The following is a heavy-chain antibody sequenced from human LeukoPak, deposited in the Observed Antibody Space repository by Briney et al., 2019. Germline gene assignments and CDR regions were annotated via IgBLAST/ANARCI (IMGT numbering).Heavy chain of an antibody. J-gene: IGHJ4*02. V-gene: IGHV3-7*01. D-gene: IGHD2-2*02. CDR1: EFSFSSYW. Sequence: GGSLRLSCAASEFSFSSYWMSWVRQIPGKGLEWVANIKEDGSEKYYVDSVKGRFTISRDNAKNSLYLQMNSLRVEDTAVYYCAVHLRANTPDVDYWGQGTLVSVST. CDR3: AVHLRANTPDVDY. CDR2: IKEDGSEK.